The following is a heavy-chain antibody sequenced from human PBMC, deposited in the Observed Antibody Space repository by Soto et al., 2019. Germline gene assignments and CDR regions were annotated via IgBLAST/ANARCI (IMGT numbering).Heavy chain of an antibody. CDR1: GFSLSNARMG. J-gene: IGHJ6*02. V-gene: IGHV2-26*01. CDR2: IFSNDEK. D-gene: IGHD3-10*01. Sequence: QVTLKESGPVLVKPTETLTLTCTVSGFSLSNARMGVSWIRQPPGKALEWLAHIFSNDEKSYSTSLKSRLTISMDTSKSQVVVTMTNMDPVDTATYYCARISMVRGVTTYYYYGMDVCGQGTTVTVSS. CDR3: ARISMVRGVTTYYYYGMDV.